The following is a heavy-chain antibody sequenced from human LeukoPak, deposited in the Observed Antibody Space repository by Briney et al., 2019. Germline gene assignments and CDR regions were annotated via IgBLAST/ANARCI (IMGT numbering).Heavy chain of an antibody. V-gene: IGHV3-30*02. CDR2: IRYDGSNK. J-gene: IGHJ5*02. CDR3: AKDLLLGYFDWFEVFDP. D-gene: IGHD3-9*01. CDR1: GFTFSSYG. Sequence: HPGGSLRLSCAASGFTFSSYGMHWVRQAPGKGLEWVAFIRYDGSNKYYADSVKGRFTISRDNSKNTLYLQMNSLRAEDTAVYYCAKDLLLGYFDWFEVFDPWGQGTLVTVSS.